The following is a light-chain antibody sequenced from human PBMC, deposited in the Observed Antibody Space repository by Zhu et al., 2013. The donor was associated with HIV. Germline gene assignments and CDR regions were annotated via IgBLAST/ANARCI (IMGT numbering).Light chain of an antibody. CDR1: QSVNNF. CDR3: HQYVSSART. V-gene: IGKV3-20*01. CDR2: GAS. Sequence: EIVLTQSPGTLSLSPGERATVSCRASQSVNNFLAWYQQKPGQAPRLLIYGASSRATGIPDRFSGSGSGTDFTLTISRLEPEDFAVYYCHQYVSSARTFGQGTKLEIK. J-gene: IGKJ2*01.